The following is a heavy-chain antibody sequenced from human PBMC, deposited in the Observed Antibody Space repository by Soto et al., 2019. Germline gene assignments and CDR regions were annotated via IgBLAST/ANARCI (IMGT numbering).Heavy chain of an antibody. V-gene: IGHV4-39*01. J-gene: IGHJ6*02. D-gene: IGHD2-2*01. CDR3: ARLGGYCSTTGCYGYYAMDV. CDR1: GGSISSSNYY. CDR2: IYYSGNT. Sequence: SETLSLTCTVSGGSISSSNYYWGWIRQPPGKGLEWIGSIYYSGNTYYNPSLKSRVTMSVDTSKNRFSLKLSSVTAAETAVYYCARLGGYCSTTGCYGYYAMDVWGQGTTVT.